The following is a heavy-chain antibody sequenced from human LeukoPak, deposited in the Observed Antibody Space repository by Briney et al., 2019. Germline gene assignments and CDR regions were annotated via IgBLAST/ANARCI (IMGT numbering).Heavy chain of an antibody. CDR2: IYHSGST. CDR1: GYSISSGYY. V-gene: IGHV4-38-2*02. CDR3: ASARARRDAFDI. J-gene: IGHJ3*02. Sequence: PSETLSLTCNVSGYSISSGYYWGWIRQPPGKGLEWIGSIYHSGSTYYNPSLKSRVTISVDTSKNQFSLKLSSVTAADTAVYYCASARARRDAFDIWGQGTMVTVSS. D-gene: IGHD3-10*01.